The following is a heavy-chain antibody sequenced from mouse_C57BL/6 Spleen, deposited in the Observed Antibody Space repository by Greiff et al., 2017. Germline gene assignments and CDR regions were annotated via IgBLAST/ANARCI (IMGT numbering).Heavy chain of an antibody. V-gene: IGHV3-6*01. Sequence: VQLQESGPGLVKPSQSLSLTCSVTGYSITSGYYWNWIRQFPGNKLEWMGYISYDGSNNYNPSLKNRISITRDTSKNQFFLKLNSVTTEDTATYYCARELGYYDYDYAMDYWGQGTSVTVSS. D-gene: IGHD2-4*01. CDR3: ARELGYYDYDYAMDY. J-gene: IGHJ4*01. CDR1: GYSITSGYY. CDR2: ISYDGSN.